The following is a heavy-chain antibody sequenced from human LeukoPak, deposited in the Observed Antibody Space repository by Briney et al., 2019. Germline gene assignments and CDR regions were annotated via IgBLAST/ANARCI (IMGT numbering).Heavy chain of an antibody. V-gene: IGHV4-34*01. CDR3: ARGSLCYDFWSGYCDLDY. CDR2: INHSGST. J-gene: IGHJ4*02. CDR1: GGSFSGYY. D-gene: IGHD3-3*01. Sequence: SETLSLTCAVYGGSFSGYYWSWIRQPPGKGLEWIGEINHSGSTNYNPSLKSRVTISVDTSKNQFSLKLSSVTAADTAVYYCARGSLCYDFWSGYCDLDYWGQGTLVTVSS.